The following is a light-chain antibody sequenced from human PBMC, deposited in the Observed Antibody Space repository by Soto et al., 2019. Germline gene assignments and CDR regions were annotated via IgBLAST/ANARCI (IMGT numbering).Light chain of an antibody. J-gene: IGLJ1*01. CDR2: TNN. V-gene: IGLV1-44*01. Sequence: QSVLTQPPSASGTPGQRVTISCSGSSSNIGSNTVNWYQQLPGTAPKLFIYTNNQRPSGVPDRFSGSKSGTSASLAISGLQSEDEADYYCATWDDSMNGRVFGSGTKVTV. CDR1: SSNIGSNT. CDR3: ATWDDSMNGRV.